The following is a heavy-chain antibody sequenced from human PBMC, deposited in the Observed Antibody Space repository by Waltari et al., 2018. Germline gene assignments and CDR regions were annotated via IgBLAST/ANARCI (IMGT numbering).Heavy chain of an antibody. CDR2: IIPIFGTA. D-gene: IGHD4-17*01. V-gene: IGHV1-69*13. CDR3: ASTSTVTTITDY. Sequence: QVQLVQSGAEVKKPGSSVKVSCKASGGTFSSYAISWVRQAPGQGLEWMGGIIPIFGTANYAQKCQGRVTSTADEFTSTAYMELSSLRSEDTAVYYCASTSTVTTITDYWGQGTLVTVSS. J-gene: IGHJ4*02. CDR1: GGTFSSYA.